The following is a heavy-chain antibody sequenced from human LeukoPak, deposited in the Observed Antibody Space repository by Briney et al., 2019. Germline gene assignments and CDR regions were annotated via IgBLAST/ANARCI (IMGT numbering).Heavy chain of an antibody. D-gene: IGHD2-2*01. Sequence: SETLSFTCAVSGYSISSGYYWGWIRQPPGKGLEWIGSIYHSGSTYYNPSLKSRVTISVDTSKNQFSLKLSSVTAADTAVYYCATPYCSSTSCYDAFDIWGQGTMVTVSS. CDR2: IYHSGST. CDR3: ATPYCSSTSCYDAFDI. V-gene: IGHV4-38-2*01. J-gene: IGHJ3*02. CDR1: GYSISSGYY.